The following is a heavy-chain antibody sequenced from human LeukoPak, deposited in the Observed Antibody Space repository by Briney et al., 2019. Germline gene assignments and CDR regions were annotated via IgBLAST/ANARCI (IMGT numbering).Heavy chain of an antibody. Sequence: SETLSLTCNVSGGSISSSSYYWGWIRQPPGKGLEWIGSIYYSGSTYYNPSLKSRVTISVDTSKNQFSLKLSSVTAADTAVYYCAREAILNHRGNAFDIWGQGTMVTVSS. J-gene: IGHJ3*02. D-gene: IGHD3-16*01. V-gene: IGHV4-39*07. CDR3: AREAILNHRGNAFDI. CDR1: GGSISSSSYY. CDR2: IYYSGST.